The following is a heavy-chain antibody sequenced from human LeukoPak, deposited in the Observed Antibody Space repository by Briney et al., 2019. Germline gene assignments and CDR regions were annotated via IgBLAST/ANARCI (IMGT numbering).Heavy chain of an antibody. D-gene: IGHD3-10*01. J-gene: IGHJ4*02. V-gene: IGHV3-7*01. Sequence: GGSLRLSCAASGFTFSSCWMSWVRQAPGKGLEWVANIKQDGSDKYYVDSLKGRFTISRDNAENSLYLQMNSLRAEDTAVYYCARDRGFEYSDTGSFDYWGQGTLVTVSS. CDR2: IKQDGSDK. CDR3: ARDRGFEYSDTGSFDY. CDR1: GFTFSSCW.